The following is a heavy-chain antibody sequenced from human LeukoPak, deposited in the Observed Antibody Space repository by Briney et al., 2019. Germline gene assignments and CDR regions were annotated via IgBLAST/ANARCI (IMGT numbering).Heavy chain of an antibody. V-gene: IGHV1-18*01. D-gene: IGHD5-18*01. J-gene: IGHJ4*02. CDR3: ARDSYDSGVQLWVPWPLDY. Sequence: ASVKVSCKASGYTFTSYGISWVRQAPGQGLEWMGWISAYNGNTNYAQKLQGRVTMTTAASTSTGYMEVRSLRSDDTAVYYCARDSYDSGVQLWVPWPLDYWGQGTLVTVSS. CDR1: GYTFTSYG. CDR2: ISAYNGNT.